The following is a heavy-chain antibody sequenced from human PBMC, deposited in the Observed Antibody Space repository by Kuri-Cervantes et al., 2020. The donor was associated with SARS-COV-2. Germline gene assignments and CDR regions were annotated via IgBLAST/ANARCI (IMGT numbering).Heavy chain of an antibody. D-gene: IGHD3-10*01. Sequence: TLSLTCTVSGGSISSYYWSWIRQPPGRALEWLALIYWNDDKCYSPSLKSRLTITKDTSRNQVVLTMTNMDPVDTATYYCAHSPPPPRKIITMVRGVINYFDYWGQGTLVTVSS. CDR2: IYWNDDK. CDR3: AHSPPPPRKIITMVRGVINYFDY. CDR1: GGSISSYYW. J-gene: IGHJ4*02. V-gene: IGHV2-5*01.